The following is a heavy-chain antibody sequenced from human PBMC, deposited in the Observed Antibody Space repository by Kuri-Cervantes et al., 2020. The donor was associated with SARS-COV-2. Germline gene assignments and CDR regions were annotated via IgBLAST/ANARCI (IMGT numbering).Heavy chain of an antibody. CDR1: GGSISSYY. CDR3: GRDLGSSSDY. CDR2: IYYSGTT. Sequence: SETLSLTCTVSGGSISSYYGSWIRQPPGKGLEYIGYIYYSGTTNYNPSLKSRVTISVDTSRNQISLELTSVTAADTAVYYCGRDLGSSSDYWGQGTLVTVSS. D-gene: IGHD1-26*01. J-gene: IGHJ4*02. V-gene: IGHV4-59*01.